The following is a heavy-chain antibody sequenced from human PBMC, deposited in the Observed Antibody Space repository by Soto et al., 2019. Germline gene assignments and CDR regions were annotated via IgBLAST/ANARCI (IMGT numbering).Heavy chain of an antibody. V-gene: IGHV4-31*03. CDR1: GGSISSGGYY. J-gene: IGHJ4*02. CDR3: ARGEGSDYYDSSEKFDY. D-gene: IGHD3-22*01. Sequence: PSETLSLTCTVSGGSISSGGYYWSWIRQHPGKGLEWIGYIYYSGSTYYNPSLKSRVTISVDTSKNQFSLKLSSVTAADTAVYYCARGEGSDYYDSSEKFDYWGQGTPVTVSS. CDR2: IYYSGST.